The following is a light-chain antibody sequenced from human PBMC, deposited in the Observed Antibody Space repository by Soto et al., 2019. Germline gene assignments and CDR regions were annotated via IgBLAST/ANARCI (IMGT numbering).Light chain of an antibody. CDR1: QDISNY. J-gene: IGKJ1*01. Sequence: DLQMTQSPSSLSASVGDRVTITCQARQDISNYLNWDQQKPWKAPKLLIYDASTLETGVPSRFSGSGSRTYVTFTINSLQPQDIATSYCQKYDNLRSFGQGTKVEIK. CDR2: DAS. CDR3: QKYDNLRS. V-gene: IGKV1-33*01.